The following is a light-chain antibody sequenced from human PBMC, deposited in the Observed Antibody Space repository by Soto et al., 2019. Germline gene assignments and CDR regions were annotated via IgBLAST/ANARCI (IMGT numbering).Light chain of an antibody. CDR1: ENVNSW. CDR3: QQYNGHPLS. V-gene: IGKV1-5*03. J-gene: IGKJ4*01. Sequence: DIQMTQSPSTVSASVGDRVTITCRASENVNSWVAWHQQKPGRAPKLLIYRASTLERGVPSRFSGGGSGTEFTLTISSLQSDDFATYYCQQYNGHPLSFGGGTKVEIK. CDR2: RAS.